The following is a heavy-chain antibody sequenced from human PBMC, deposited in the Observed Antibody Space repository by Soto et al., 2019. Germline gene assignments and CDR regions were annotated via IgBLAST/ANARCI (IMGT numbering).Heavy chain of an antibody. Sequence: GGSLRLSCAASGFTFSSYAMSWVRQAPGKGLEWVSAISGSGSTFYADSVKGRFTTSRDNSKNTLYLQMNSLRAEDTAVYYCAKEKDYDYVWGSYRYTSDYWGQGTLVTVSS. D-gene: IGHD3-16*02. V-gene: IGHV3-23*01. CDR3: AKEKDYDYVWGSYRYTSDY. CDR1: GFTFSSYA. J-gene: IGHJ4*02. CDR2: ISGSGST.